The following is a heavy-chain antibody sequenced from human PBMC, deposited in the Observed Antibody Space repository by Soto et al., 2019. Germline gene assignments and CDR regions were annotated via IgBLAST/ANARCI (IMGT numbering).Heavy chain of an antibody. CDR1: GYTFSSYA. CDR3: ARGVPFLDY. Sequence: SVKVSCKASGYTFSSYAIHWVRQAPGQGLEWMGWIHAGNGNTKYSQSFQGRVTISRDTSATTAYMELNSLRSEDTAVYYCARGVPFLDYWGQGILVTGSS. J-gene: IGHJ4*02. V-gene: IGHV1-3*01. CDR2: IHAGNGNT.